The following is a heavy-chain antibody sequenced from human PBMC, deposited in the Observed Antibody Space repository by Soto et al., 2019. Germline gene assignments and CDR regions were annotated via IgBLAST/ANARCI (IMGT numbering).Heavy chain of an antibody. CDR3: ARAYYDSSGYYSIDY. CDR1: GGSISSYY. J-gene: IGHJ4*02. D-gene: IGHD3-22*01. CDR2: IYYSGST. Sequence: PSETLSLTCTVSGGSISSYYWSGIRQPPGKGLEWIGYIYYSGSTNYNPSLKSRVTISVDTSKNQFSLKLSSVTAADTAVYYCARAYYDSSGYYSIDYWGQGTLVAVSS. V-gene: IGHV4-59*01.